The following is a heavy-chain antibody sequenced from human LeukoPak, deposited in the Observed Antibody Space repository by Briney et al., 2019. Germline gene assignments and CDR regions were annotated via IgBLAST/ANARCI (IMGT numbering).Heavy chain of an antibody. CDR1: GGTFSSYA. CDR3: ARAPYYYDSSGYYYLDY. CDR2: IIPIFGTA. D-gene: IGHD3-22*01. Sequence: SVKVSCKASGGTFSSYAISWVRQAPGQGLEWMGGIIPIFGTANYAQKFQGRVTITADESTSAAYMELSSLRSEDTAVYYCARAPYYYDSSGYYYLDYWGQGTLVTVSS. V-gene: IGHV1-69*13. J-gene: IGHJ4*02.